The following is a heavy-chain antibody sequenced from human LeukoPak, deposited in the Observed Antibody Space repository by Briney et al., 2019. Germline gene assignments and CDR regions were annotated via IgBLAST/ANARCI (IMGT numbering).Heavy chain of an antibody. Sequence: GGSLRLSCAASGFTFSSYGMHWVRQALGKGLEWVAVISYDGSNKYYADSVKGRFTISRDNSKNTLYLQMNSLRAEDTAVYYCAKDRRGSLDYWGQGTLVTVSS. J-gene: IGHJ4*02. V-gene: IGHV3-30*18. D-gene: IGHD2-15*01. CDR2: ISYDGSNK. CDR3: AKDRRGSLDY. CDR1: GFTFSSYG.